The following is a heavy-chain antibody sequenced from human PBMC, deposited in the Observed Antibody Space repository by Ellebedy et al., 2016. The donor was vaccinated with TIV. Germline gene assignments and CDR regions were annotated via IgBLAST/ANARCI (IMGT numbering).Heavy chain of an antibody. CDR3: ASEGGSGGDFDY. V-gene: IGHV1-69*13. CDR1: GGTFSSYA. J-gene: IGHJ4*02. CDR2: IIPIFGTA. D-gene: IGHD6-19*01. Sequence: SVKVSXXASGGTFSSYAISWVRQAPGQGLEWMGGIIPIFGTANYAQKFQGRVTITADESTSTAYMELSSLRSEDTAVYYCASEGGSGGDFDYWGQGTLVTVSS.